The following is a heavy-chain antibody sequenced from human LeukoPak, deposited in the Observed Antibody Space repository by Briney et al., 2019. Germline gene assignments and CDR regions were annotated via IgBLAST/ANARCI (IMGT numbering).Heavy chain of an antibody. CDR3: AEGGIRYFDWLLYDCYFDY. CDR2: IFHSGST. CDR1: SGSIFSSNW. V-gene: IGHV4-4*02. D-gene: IGHD3-9*01. Sequence: SQTLSLTCAVSSGSIFSSNWWSWVRQPPGKGLEWIGQIFHSGSTNYNPSLKSRVTISVDTSKNQFSLKLSSVAAADTAFFFHAEGGIRYFDWLLYDCYFDYWGQGTLVTVSS. J-gene: IGHJ4*02.